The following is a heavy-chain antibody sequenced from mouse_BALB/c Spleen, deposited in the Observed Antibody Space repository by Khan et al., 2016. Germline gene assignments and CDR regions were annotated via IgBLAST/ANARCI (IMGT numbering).Heavy chain of an antibody. D-gene: IGHD1-1*01. CDR1: GFNIKDTF. CDR2: IDPANGNT. J-gene: IGHJ2*01. V-gene: IGHV14-3*02. CDR3: ARRGPIYYYGSTYGY. Sequence: EVQLQESGAELVKPGASVKLSCTASGFNIKDTFMHWVKQRPEQGLEWIGRIDPANGNTRYDPKFQGKATISADTSSNTAYLQLSRLTSEDTAVSYWARRGPIYYYGSTYGYWGEGTTLTVSS.